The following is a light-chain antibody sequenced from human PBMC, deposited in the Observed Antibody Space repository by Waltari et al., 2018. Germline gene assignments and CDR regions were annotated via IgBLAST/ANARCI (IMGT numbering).Light chain of an antibody. J-gene: IGLJ2*01. CDR1: HVRGYY. Sequence: SSELTQDPAVSVAMGQTVRIPCQGNHVRGYYATLYQLRPGQAPILVIYGKNSRPSGVPDRFSGSSSDNTASLTITGAQAEDEATYYCHSRDASGVGGSFGGGTKLTVL. CDR2: GKN. CDR3: HSRDASGVGGS. V-gene: IGLV3-19*01.